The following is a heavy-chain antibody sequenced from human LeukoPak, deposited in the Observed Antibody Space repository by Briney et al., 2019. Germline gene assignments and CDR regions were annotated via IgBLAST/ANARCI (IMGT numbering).Heavy chain of an antibody. CDR2: ISAYNGDT. Sequence: ASVKVSCKASGYTFISYGISWVRQAPGQGPEWMGWISAYNGDTNYAQKLQDRITLTTDTSTSTAYMELRSLRSDDTAVYYCARDGRHRYYYDSSGFYGSWFDPWGQGTLVTVSS. CDR1: GYTFISYG. J-gene: IGHJ5*02. V-gene: IGHV1-18*01. D-gene: IGHD3-22*01. CDR3: ARDGRHRYYYDSSGFYGSWFDP.